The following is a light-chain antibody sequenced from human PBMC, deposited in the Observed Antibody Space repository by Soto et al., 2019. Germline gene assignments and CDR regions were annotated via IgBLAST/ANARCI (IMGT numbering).Light chain of an antibody. CDR1: RSDVGDYNY. J-gene: IGLJ2*01. CDR3: SSYTSSSTPRVV. CDR2: DAN. V-gene: IGLV2-14*01. Sequence: QSALTQPASVSGSPGQSITISCTGTRSDVGDYNYVSWYQQHPGKAPKLMIYDANNRPSGVSNRFTGSKSGNTASLTISGLQAEDEADYYCSSYTSSSTPRVVFGGGTKLTV.